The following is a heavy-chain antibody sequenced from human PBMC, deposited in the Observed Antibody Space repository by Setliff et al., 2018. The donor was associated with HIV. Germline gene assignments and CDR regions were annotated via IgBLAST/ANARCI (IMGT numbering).Heavy chain of an antibody. CDR2: IFTSGSA. D-gene: IGHD3-9*01. CDR1: GGSISSESYY. V-gene: IGHV4-61*02. J-gene: IGHJ4*02. Sequence: SETLSLTCTVSGGSISSESYYWNWIRQPAGKGLEWLGRIFTSGSASYNPSLESRVTFSVDTSKNQFALKLTSVTAADTAVYYCARAFYGISAGYYYFDVWGQGALVTVSS. CDR3: ARAFYGISAGYYYFDV.